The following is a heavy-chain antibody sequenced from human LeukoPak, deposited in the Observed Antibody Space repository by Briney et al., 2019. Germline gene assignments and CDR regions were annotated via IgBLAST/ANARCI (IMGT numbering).Heavy chain of an antibody. CDR2: ISASGGST. D-gene: IGHD6-13*01. J-gene: IGHJ5*02. CDR3: ARHYRIAAAGTPLGWFDP. V-gene: IGHV3-23*01. CDR1: GFTFGDYA. Sequence: GGSLRLSCTASGFTFGDYAMSWFRQAPGKGLEWVSAISASGGSTYYADSVKGRFTISRDNSKNTLYLQMNSLRAEDTAVYYCARHYRIAAAGTPLGWFDPWGQGTLVTVSS.